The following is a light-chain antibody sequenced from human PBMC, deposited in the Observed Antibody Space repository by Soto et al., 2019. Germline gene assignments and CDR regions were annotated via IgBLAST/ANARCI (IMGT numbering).Light chain of an antibody. V-gene: IGLV1-40*01. CDR2: GDS. Sequence: QSVLTQPPSVSGAPGQRVTISCTGSSSNIGAGYDVHWYQHLPGTAPKLLIYGDSNRPSGVPDRFSGSKSGTSASLAITGLQAENEADYYCQSYDRSLNVWVFGGGTKVTV. CDR1: SSNIGAGYD. CDR3: QSYDRSLNVWV. J-gene: IGLJ3*02.